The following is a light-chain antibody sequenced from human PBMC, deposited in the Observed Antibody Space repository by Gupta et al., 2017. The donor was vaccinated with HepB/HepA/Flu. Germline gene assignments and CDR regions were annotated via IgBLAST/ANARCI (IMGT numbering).Light chain of an antibody. Sequence: QSVPTQPPSASGTPGLRVTVSCSGSSSNIGTNTVTWYQQLPGTAPKLLIYDNNRRPSGVPDRFSGSKSGSSASLAISGLRSEDEADYYCSSWDDGRNGPVFGGGTKVTVL. CDR3: SSWDDGRNGPV. V-gene: IGLV1-44*01. CDR1: SSNIGTNT. J-gene: IGLJ2*01. CDR2: DNN.